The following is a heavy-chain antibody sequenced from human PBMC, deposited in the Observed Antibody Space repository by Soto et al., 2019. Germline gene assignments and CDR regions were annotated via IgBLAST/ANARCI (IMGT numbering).Heavy chain of an antibody. CDR2: IYYSGST. CDR3: ARRGYCSGGSCYSEPFHM. J-gene: IGHJ3*02. V-gene: IGHV4-39*01. CDR1: GGSVSSSSYY. Sequence: SETLSLTCTVSGGSVSSSSYYWGWIRQPPGKGLEWIGSIYYSGSTYNNPSLKSRVTISVDTSKNQFSLKLSSVTAADTAVYYCARRGYCSGGSCYSEPFHMWGQGTMVTVSS. D-gene: IGHD2-15*01.